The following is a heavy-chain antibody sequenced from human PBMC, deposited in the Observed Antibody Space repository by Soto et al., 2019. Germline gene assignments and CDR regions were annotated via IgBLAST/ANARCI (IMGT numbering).Heavy chain of an antibody. CDR2: ISSTSSYI. V-gene: IGHV3-21*01. J-gene: IGHJ4*02. D-gene: IGHD3-22*01. CDR1: GFTFNLYT. CDR3: ATEGRSGYRNFDF. Sequence: DVQLVESGGGLVKLGGSLRLSCTASGFTFNLYTLNWVRQAPGKGLEWVSSISSTSSYIYYADSVKGRFAISRDNAEKSLFLQMSDLRAEDTALYYCATEGRSGYRNFDFWGQGTLVTVSS.